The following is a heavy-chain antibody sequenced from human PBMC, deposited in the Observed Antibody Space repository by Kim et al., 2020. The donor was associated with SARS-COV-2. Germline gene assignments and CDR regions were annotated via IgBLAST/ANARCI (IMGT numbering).Heavy chain of an antibody. J-gene: IGHJ5*02. CDR3: TRLGEDSQLPANNKWFDH. V-gene: IGHV3-73*01. D-gene: IGHD1-1*01. CDR2: IRRRPNSYTT. Sequence: GGSLRLSCAASGFIFSDYAIHWVRQASGEGLEWIGRIRRRPNSYTTAYAASVEGKFIISRDDSNNTSYLKIDSLKTEDSAVYYCTRLGEDSQLPANNKWFDHGGQGTLVTVSS. CDR1: GFIFSDYA.